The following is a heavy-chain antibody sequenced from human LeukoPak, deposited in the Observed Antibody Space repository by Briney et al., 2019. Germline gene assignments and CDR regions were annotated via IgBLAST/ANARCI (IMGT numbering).Heavy chain of an antibody. J-gene: IGHJ3*02. CDR1: GGSISSYY. CDR2: IYYSGST. V-gene: IGHV4-59*01. D-gene: IGHD1-26*01. CDR3: ARGPYSGSYYSVNAFDI. Sequence: PSETLSPTCTVSGGSISSYYWSWIRQPPGKGLEWIGYIYYSGSTNYNPSLKSRVTISVDTSKNQFSLKLSSVTAADTAVYYCARGPYSGSYYSVNAFDIWGQGTMVTVSS.